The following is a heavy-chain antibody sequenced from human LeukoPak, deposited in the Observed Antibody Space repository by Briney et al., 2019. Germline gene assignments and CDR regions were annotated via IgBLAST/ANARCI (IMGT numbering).Heavy chain of an antibody. CDR3: TKDPNGDYVGAFDP. Sequence: PGGSLRLSCAASGLTFSSFAMTWVRQAPGKGLEWVSSITGNHGPTYNTDSVKGRFTISRDNSQNTLYLQMNSLRAEDTAVYYCTKDPNGDYVGAFDPWGQGTLVTVSS. CDR1: GLTFSSFA. J-gene: IGHJ5*02. D-gene: IGHD4-17*01. CDR2: ITGNHGPT. V-gene: IGHV3-23*01.